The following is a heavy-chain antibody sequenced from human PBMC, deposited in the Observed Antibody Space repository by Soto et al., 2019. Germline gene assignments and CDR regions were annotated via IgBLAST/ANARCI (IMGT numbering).Heavy chain of an antibody. D-gene: IGHD2-2*01. J-gene: IGHJ5*02. Sequence: QLQLQESGPGLVKPSETLSLTCTVSGGSISDDTYYWGWIRQPPGKGLEWIGSIYYSGTSSYNPSPKXRXTXXVDTSKKQLSLRLSSVTAADTAVYYCARLYCDSPNCVPLDPWGQGTLVIVSS. CDR1: GGSISDDTYY. V-gene: IGHV4-39*01. CDR2: IYYSGTS. CDR3: ARLYCDSPNCVPLDP.